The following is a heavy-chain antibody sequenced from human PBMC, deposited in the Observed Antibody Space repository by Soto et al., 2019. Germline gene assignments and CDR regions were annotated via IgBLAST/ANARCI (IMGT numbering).Heavy chain of an antibody. CDR1: GGSISSGGYY. J-gene: IGHJ5*02. CDR2: IYYSGST. CDR3: AGAAHSSGPFRWFDP. Sequence: QVQLQESGPGLVKPSQTLSLTCTVSGGSISSGGYYWSWIRQHPGKGLEWIGYIYYSGSTYYNPSLKGRVTISVDTSKNHFSLKLSSVTPAGRAVYYCAGAAHSSGPFRWFDPWGQGTLVTVSS. D-gene: IGHD6-25*01. V-gene: IGHV4-31*03.